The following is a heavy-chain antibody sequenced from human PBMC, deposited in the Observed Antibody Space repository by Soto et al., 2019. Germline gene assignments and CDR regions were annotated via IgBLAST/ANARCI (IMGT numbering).Heavy chain of an antibody. J-gene: IGHJ3*02. D-gene: IGHD2-2*01. CDR2: IYYSGST. V-gene: IGHV4-31*03. Sequence: QVQLQESGPGLVKPSQTLSLTCTVSGGSISSGGYYWSWIRQHPGKGLEWIGYIYYSGSTYYNPSLKSRVTISVDTSKNQFALKLSSVTAADTAVYYCARVGCSSTSCQSYAFDIWGHGTMVTVSS. CDR1: GGSISSGGYY. CDR3: ARVGCSSTSCQSYAFDI.